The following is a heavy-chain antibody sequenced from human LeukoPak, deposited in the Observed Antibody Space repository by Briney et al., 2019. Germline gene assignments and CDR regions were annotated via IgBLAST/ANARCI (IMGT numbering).Heavy chain of an antibody. J-gene: IGHJ4*02. V-gene: IGHV3-30-3*01. CDR1: GFTFSSYA. CDR3: ARNLPAADY. D-gene: IGHD2-2*01. CDR2: ISYDGSNK. Sequence: GGSLRLSCAASGFTFSSYAMHWVRQAPGKGLEWVAVISYDGSNKYYADSVKGRFTISRDNSKNTLYLQMNSLRAEDTAFYFCARNLPAADYWGQGTLVTVSS.